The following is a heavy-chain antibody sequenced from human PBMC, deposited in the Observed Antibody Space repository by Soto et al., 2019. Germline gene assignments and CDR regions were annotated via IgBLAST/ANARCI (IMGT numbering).Heavy chain of an antibody. V-gene: IGHV4-39*01. CDR1: GGSISSSSYY. J-gene: IGHJ5*02. D-gene: IGHD3-22*01. CDR2: IFYSGST. Sequence: SETLSLTCTVSGGSISSSSYYWGWIRQPPGKGLEWIGSIFYSGSTYYNPSLKRRFTISVDTSKNQFSLKLSSVTVADTAVYYCARTSYDSSGTAADPWGQGTLVTVSS. CDR3: ARTSYDSSGTAADP.